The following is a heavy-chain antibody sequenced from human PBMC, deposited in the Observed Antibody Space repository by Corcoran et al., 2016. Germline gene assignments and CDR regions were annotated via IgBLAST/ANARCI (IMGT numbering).Heavy chain of an antibody. J-gene: IGHJ6*02. D-gene: IGHD2-2*01. V-gene: IGHV3-49*05. Sequence: EVQLVESGGGLVKPGRSLRLSCTASGFTFGDYAMSWFRQAPGKGLEWVGFIRSKAYGGTTEYAASVKGRFTISRDDSKSIAYLQMNSLKTEETAVYYCTREGPGCSSTSCLGPDYYYYGMDVWGQGTTVTVSS. CDR2: IRSKAYGGTT. CDR1: GFTFGDYA. CDR3: TREGPGCSSTSCLGPDYYYYGMDV.